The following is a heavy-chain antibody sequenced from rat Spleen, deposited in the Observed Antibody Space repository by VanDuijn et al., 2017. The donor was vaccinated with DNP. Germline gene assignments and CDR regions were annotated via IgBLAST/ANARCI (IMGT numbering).Heavy chain of an antibody. CDR1: GFTFSDYN. CDR3: ATGGTDYYSFAY. CDR2: IIYDGRST. V-gene: IGHV5S10*01. Sequence: EVQLVESGGGLVQPGRSLKLSCAASGFTFSDYNMAWVRQAPKKGLEWVATIIYDGRSTYYGDSVKGRFTSSRENAKSTLYLQMDSLRSEDTATYYCATGGTDYYSFAYWGQGVMVTVSS. D-gene: IGHD1-6*01. J-gene: IGHJ2*01.